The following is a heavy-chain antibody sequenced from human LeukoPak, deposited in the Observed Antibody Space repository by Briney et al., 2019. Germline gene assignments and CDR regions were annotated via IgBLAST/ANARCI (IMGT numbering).Heavy chain of an antibody. Sequence: PSETLSLTCTVSGGSISSYYWSWIRQPAGKGLEWIGRIYTSGSTNYNPSLKSRVTMSVDTSKNQFSLKLSSVTAAGTAVYYCARDRVDTAMVCLDYWGQGTLVTVSS. CDR1: GGSISSYY. CDR3: ARDRVDTAMVCLDY. D-gene: IGHD5-18*01. V-gene: IGHV4-4*07. CDR2: IYTSGST. J-gene: IGHJ4*02.